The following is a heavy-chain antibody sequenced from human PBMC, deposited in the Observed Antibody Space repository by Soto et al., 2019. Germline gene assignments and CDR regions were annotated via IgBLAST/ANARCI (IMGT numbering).Heavy chain of an antibody. D-gene: IGHD5-12*01. Sequence: QVQLQESGPGLVKPSETLSLTCTVSGDSIRSYYWTWIRQPPGKGLELIGYIYYSGSTRYNPSLKSRVTYSVDMSKNQFSLKLSSVIAADTAVYYCARAYGGFDNGLDVWGQGTAVTVSS. V-gene: IGHV4-59*01. CDR1: GDSIRSYY. CDR2: IYYSGST. J-gene: IGHJ6*02. CDR3: ARAYGGFDNGLDV.